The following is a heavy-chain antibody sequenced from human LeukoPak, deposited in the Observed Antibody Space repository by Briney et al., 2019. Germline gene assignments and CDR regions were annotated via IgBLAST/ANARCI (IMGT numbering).Heavy chain of an antibody. V-gene: IGHV4-59*01. J-gene: IGHJ4*02. CDR1: GGSISSYY. Sequence: SETLSPTCTVSGGSISSYYWSWIRQPPGKGLEWIGYIYYSGSTNYNPSLKSRVTISVDTSKNQFSLKLSSVTAADTAVYYCARTAESSSWSQPFDYWGQGTLVTVSS. CDR2: IYYSGST. CDR3: ARTAESSSWSQPFDY. D-gene: IGHD6-13*01.